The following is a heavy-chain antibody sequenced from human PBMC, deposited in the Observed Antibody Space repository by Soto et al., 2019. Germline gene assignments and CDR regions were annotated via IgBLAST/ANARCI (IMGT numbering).Heavy chain of an antibody. J-gene: IGHJ6*02. Sequence: GGSLRLSCAASGFTFSSYAMHWVRQAPGKGLEWVAVISYDGSNKYYADSVKGRFTISRDNSKNTLYLQMNSLRAEDTAVYYCAREDDFWRGGYGMDVWGQGTTVTVSS. D-gene: IGHD3-3*01. CDR3: AREDDFWRGGYGMDV. V-gene: IGHV3-30-3*01. CDR1: GFTFSSYA. CDR2: ISYDGSNK.